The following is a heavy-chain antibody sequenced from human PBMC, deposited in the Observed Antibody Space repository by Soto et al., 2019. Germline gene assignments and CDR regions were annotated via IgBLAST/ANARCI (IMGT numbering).Heavy chain of an antibody. V-gene: IGHV1-69*06. CDR1: GGTFSSNA. CDR2: IIPIYASP. J-gene: IGHJ4*02. D-gene: IGHD3-9*01. Sequence: QVQLVQSGAEVKKPGSSVKVSCKASGGTFSSNAISWVRQAPGQGLEWMGGIIPIYASPNYAQNFQGRVTVTADKATSTAYLELRRLKFVDSAIYYCAVTVTGSRSPLAHWGRGTLVIVSS. CDR3: AVTVTGSRSPLAH.